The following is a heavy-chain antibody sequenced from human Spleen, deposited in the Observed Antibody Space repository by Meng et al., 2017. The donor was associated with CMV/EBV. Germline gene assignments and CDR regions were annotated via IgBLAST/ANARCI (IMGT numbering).Heavy chain of an antibody. CDR3: ARETLGYCSGGSCYWDHFGLYDY. V-gene: IGHV3-21*01. Sequence: GESLKISCATSGFTFTSYSMNWVRQAPGKGLEWVSSISSSDNYIYYADSVKGRFTISRDNAKNSLYLQMNSLRAEDTAVYYCARETLGYCSGGSCYWDHFGLYDYWGQGTLVTVSS. CDR1: GFTFTSYS. D-gene: IGHD2-15*01. CDR2: ISSSDNYI. J-gene: IGHJ4*02.